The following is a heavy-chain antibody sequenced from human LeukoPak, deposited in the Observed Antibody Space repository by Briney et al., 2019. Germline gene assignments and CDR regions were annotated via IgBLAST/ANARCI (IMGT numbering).Heavy chain of an antibody. CDR1: DGTISSGNYY. CDR3: ARDPLVHAFDI. V-gene: IGHV4-61*01. J-gene: IGHJ3*02. CDR2: IYYSGST. D-gene: IGHD2-8*02. Sequence: SETLSLTCNVSDGTISSGNYYWDWIRQPPGKGLEWIGYIYYSGSTNYNPSLKSRVTISVDTSKNQFSLKLSSVTAADTAVYYCARDPLVHAFDIWGQGTMVTVSS.